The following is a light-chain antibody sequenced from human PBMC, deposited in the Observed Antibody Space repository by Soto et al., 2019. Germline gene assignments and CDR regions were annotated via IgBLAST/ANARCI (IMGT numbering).Light chain of an antibody. CDR2: DAS. CDR3: QQYGSSPLT. Sequence: EIVLTQSPGTLSLSPGERATLSCRASQSVSSSSLAWYQQKPGQAPRLLIYDASSRATGIPDRFSGSGSRTDFTLTISRLEPEDFAVYYCQQYGSSPLTFGGGTKVDIK. J-gene: IGKJ4*01. CDR1: QSVSSSS. V-gene: IGKV3-20*01.